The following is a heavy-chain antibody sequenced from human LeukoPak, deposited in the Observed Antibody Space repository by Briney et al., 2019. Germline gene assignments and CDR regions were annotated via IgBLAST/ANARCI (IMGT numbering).Heavy chain of an antibody. Sequence: SETLSLTCTVSGGSISSYYWSWIRQPPGKGLEWIGYIYYSGSTNYNPSLKSRVTISVDTSKNQFSLKLSSVTAADTAVYYCARAVWFYNWFDPWGRGTLVTVSS. CDR2: IYYSGST. V-gene: IGHV4-59*01. J-gene: IGHJ5*02. D-gene: IGHD3-10*01. CDR1: GGSISSYY. CDR3: ARAVWFYNWFDP.